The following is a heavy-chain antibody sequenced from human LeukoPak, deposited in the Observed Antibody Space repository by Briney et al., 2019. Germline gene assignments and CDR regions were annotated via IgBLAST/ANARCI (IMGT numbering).Heavy chain of an antibody. V-gene: IGHV3-30*18. CDR1: GFTFSSCG. D-gene: IGHD5-18*01. CDR3: AKPRRGYSYTYGMDV. Sequence: GRSLRLSCAASGFTFSSCGMHWVRQAPGKGLEWVAVISYDGSNKYYADSVKGRFTISRDNSKNTLYLQMNSLRAEDTAVYYCAKPRRGYSYTYGMDVWGQGTTVTVSS. J-gene: IGHJ6*02. CDR2: ISYDGSNK.